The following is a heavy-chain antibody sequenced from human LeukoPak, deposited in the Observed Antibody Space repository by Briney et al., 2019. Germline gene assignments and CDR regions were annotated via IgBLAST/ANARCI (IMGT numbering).Heavy chain of an antibody. Sequence: GGSLRLSCAASGFTFSSYAVNWVRQAPGKGLEWVSVIYGSGDKTYYADSVKGRFTISRDNSKNTLYLQMNSLRVDDTAVYYCAKERSSGLHDAFDIWGQGTMVTVSS. V-gene: IGHV3-23*01. CDR2: IYGSGDKT. CDR3: AKERSSGLHDAFDI. J-gene: IGHJ3*02. D-gene: IGHD6-6*01. CDR1: GFTFSSYA.